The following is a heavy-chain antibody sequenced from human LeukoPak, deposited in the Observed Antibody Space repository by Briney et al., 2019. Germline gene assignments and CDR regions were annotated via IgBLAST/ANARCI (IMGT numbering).Heavy chain of an antibody. CDR2: IYHSGST. CDR1: GGSISSGYY. J-gene: IGHJ3*02. Sequence: SETLSLTCTVSGGSISSGYYWGWIRQPPGKGLEWIGSIYHSGSTYYNPSLKSRVTISVDTSKNQFSLKLSSVTAADTAVYYCARDWAVVVTAHDAFDIWGQGTMVTVSS. V-gene: IGHV4-38-2*02. D-gene: IGHD2-21*02. CDR3: ARDWAVVVTAHDAFDI.